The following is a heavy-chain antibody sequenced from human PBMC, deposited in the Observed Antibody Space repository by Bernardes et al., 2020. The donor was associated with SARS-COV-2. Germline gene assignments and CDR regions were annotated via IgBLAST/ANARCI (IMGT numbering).Heavy chain of an antibody. V-gene: IGHV3-48*02. CDR1: GFTFSTYS. CDR2: ITSGSSTI. Sequence: GGSPSLSCAASGFTFSTYSMNWVRQAPGKGLEWLSYITSGSSTIHYSDSVKGRFTISRDNAKNSLYLQMNSLRDEDTAVYYCAREFRSSGWFDFDYWGQGTLVTVSS. D-gene: IGHD6-19*01. J-gene: IGHJ4*02. CDR3: AREFRSSGWFDFDY.